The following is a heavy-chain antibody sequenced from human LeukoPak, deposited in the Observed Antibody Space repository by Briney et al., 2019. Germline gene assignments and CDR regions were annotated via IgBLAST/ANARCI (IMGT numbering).Heavy chain of an antibody. V-gene: IGHV3-23*01. CDR3: AKDRALLWFVELSYFDY. J-gene: IGHJ4*02. D-gene: IGHD3-10*01. CDR2: ISGSGGST. CDR1: GFTFSSYA. Sequence: GGSLRLSCAASGFTFSSYAMSWVRQAPGKGLEWVSAISGSGGSTYYADSVKGRFTISRDNSKNTLYLQMNSLRAEDTAVYYCAKDRALLWFVELSYFDYWGQGTLVTVSS.